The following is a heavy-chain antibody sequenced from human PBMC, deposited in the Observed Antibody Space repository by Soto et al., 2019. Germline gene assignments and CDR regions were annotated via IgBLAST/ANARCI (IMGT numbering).Heavy chain of an antibody. V-gene: IGHV1-3*05. Sequence: QVQLVQSGAEEKKPGASVKVSCKASGYTFTSYAMHWVRQAPGQRLEWMGWINAGNGNTKYSQKFQGRVTITRDTSATTAYLPLSSLRSEDTAVYYCARSIVVVTALDYWGQGTLVTVSS. D-gene: IGHD2-21*02. CDR1: GYTFTSYA. J-gene: IGHJ4*02. CDR3: ARSIVVVTALDY. CDR2: INAGNGNT.